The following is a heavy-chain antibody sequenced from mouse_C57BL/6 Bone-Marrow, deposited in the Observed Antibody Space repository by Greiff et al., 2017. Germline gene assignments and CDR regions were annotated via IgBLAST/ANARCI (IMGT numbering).Heavy chain of an antibody. J-gene: IGHJ1*03. Sequence: EVQGVESGGDLVKPGGSLKLSCAASGFTFSSYGMSWVRQTPDKRLEWVATISTGGSYTYYPDSVKGRFTISRDNAKNTLYLQMSSLKSEATAMYYCASRGYYGSIFYWYFDVWGTGTTVTVSS. D-gene: IGHD1-1*01. V-gene: IGHV5-6*01. CDR1: GFTFSSYG. CDR2: ISTGGSYT. CDR3: ASRGYYGSIFYWYFDV.